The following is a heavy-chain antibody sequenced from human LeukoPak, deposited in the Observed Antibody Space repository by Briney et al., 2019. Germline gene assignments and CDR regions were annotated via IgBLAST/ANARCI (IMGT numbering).Heavy chain of an antibody. CDR2: INWNGGST. CDR3: ARNTRSTEYYYGSGSYYSYYFDY. CDR1: RFTFDYG. D-gene: IGHD3-10*01. Sequence: LTGGSLRLSCAASRFTFDYGMSWVRQAPGKGLEWVSGINWNGGSTGYADSVKGRFTIFRDNAKNSLYLQMNSLRAEDTALYYCARNTRSTEYYYGSGSYYSYYFDYWGQGTLVTVSS. V-gene: IGHV3-20*04. J-gene: IGHJ4*02.